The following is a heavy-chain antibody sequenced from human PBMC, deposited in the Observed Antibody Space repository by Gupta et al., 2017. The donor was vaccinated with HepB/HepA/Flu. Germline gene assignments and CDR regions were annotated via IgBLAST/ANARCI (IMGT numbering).Heavy chain of an antibody. V-gene: IGHV3-30-3*01. J-gene: IGHJ6*02. Sequence: QVQLVESGGGVVQPGRSLRLSCAVSGFTFSSYAMHWVRQAPGKGMEWVAVISYDGSNKYYADSVKGRFTISRDNSKNTLYLQMNSLRAEDTAVYYCASSYGSGSYYKSTYYYYGMDVWGQGTTVTVSS. CDR1: GFTFSSYA. CDR2: ISYDGSNK. CDR3: ASSYGSGSYYKSTYYYYGMDV. D-gene: IGHD3-10*01.